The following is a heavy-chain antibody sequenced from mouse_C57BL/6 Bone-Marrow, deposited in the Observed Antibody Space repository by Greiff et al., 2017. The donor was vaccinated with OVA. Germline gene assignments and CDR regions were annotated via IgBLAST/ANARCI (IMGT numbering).Heavy chain of an antibody. D-gene: IGHD1-1*01. CDR2: IRNKANNHAT. CDR1: GFTFSDAW. Sequence: EVKVEESGGGLVQPGGSMKLSCAASGFTFSDAWMDWVRQSPEKGLEWVAEIRNKANNHATYYAESVKGRFTISRAASKSSVYLQMNSLRAEDTGIDYCTRLYCYGSSYEYFDVWGTGTTVTVSS. J-gene: IGHJ1*03. V-gene: IGHV6-6*01. CDR3: TRLYCYGSSYEYFDV.